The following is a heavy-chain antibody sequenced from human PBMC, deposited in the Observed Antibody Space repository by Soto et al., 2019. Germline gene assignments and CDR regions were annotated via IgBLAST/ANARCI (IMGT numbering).Heavy chain of an antibody. J-gene: IGHJ5*02. D-gene: IGHD3-22*01. V-gene: IGHV1-69*13. Sequence: ASVKVSCKASGGTFSSYAISWVRQAPGQGLEWMGGIIPIFGTANYAQRFQGRVTITADESTSTAYMELSSLRSEDTAVYYCASADYYDSSGYLNWFGPWGQGTLVTVSS. CDR1: GGTFSSYA. CDR2: IIPIFGTA. CDR3: ASADYYDSSGYLNWFGP.